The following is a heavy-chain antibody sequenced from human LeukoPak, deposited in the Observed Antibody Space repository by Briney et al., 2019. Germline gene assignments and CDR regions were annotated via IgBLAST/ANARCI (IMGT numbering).Heavy chain of an antibody. V-gene: IGHV4-39*01. CDR2: VYYSGTP. CDR3: ARATAAPGTKHFDF. Sequence: SETLSLTCTVSGGSISGTYYYWGWIRQPPGKGLEWIGSVYYSGTPYYNPSLKSRVTISVDTSKNQFSLKLTSVTAADTAVYYCARATAAPGTKHFDFWGQGALVSASS. D-gene: IGHD6-13*01. CDR1: GGSISGTYYY. J-gene: IGHJ4*02.